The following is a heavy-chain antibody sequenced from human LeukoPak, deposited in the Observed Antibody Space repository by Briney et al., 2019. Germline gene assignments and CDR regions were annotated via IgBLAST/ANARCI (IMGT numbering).Heavy chain of an antibody. Sequence: SGGSLRLSCAASGFTFSNAWMSWVRQAPGKGLEWVGRIKSKTDGGTTDYAAPVKGRFTISRDDSKNTLYLQMNSLKTEDTAVYHCTTGEYYDSSGRANDYWGQGTLVTVSS. CDR2: IKSKTDGGTT. D-gene: IGHD3-22*01. CDR1: GFTFSNAW. CDR3: TTGEYYDSSGRANDY. J-gene: IGHJ4*02. V-gene: IGHV3-15*01.